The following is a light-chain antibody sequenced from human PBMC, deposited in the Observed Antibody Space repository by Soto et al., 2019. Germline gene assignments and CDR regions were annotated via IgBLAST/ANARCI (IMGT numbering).Light chain of an antibody. CDR3: QKYNSAPLT. V-gene: IGKV1-27*01. J-gene: IGKJ4*01. CDR1: QAIGVY. Sequence: EIQVTQSPSSLSASLGDRVTITCRANQAIGVYLAWFQQQPGKVPKLLIYAASPLQSGVPSRFSGSGSGTDFTLTISSLQPKVIATYFCQKYNSAPLTFGGGTKVEI. CDR2: AAS.